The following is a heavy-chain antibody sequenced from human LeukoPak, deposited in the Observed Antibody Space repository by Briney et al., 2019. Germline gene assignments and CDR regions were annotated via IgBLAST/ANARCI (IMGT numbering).Heavy chain of an antibody. D-gene: IGHD5-18*01. J-gene: IGHJ4*02. V-gene: IGHV3-48*04. CDR2: ISSSSSTI. Sequence: GGSLRLSCAASGFTFSSYSMNWVRQAPGKGLEWVSYISSSSSTIYYADSVKGRFTISRDNAKNSLYLQMNSLRAGDTAVYYCARDPTGRIQLWFDWGQGTLVTVSS. CDR1: GFTFSSYS. CDR3: ARDPTGRIQLWFD.